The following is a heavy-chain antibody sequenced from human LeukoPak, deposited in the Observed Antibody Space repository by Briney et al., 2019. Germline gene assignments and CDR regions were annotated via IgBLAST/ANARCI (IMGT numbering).Heavy chain of an antibody. D-gene: IGHD6-13*01. Sequence: PSETLSLTCTVSGGSISSSSYYWGWIRQPPGKGLEWIGSIYYSGSTYYNPSLKSRVTISVDTSKNQFSLKLSSVTAADTAVYYCARHMNGAAAGIGYWGQGTLVTVSS. CDR3: ARHMNGAAAGIGY. CDR1: GGSISSSSYY. CDR2: IYYSGST. J-gene: IGHJ4*02. V-gene: IGHV4-39*01.